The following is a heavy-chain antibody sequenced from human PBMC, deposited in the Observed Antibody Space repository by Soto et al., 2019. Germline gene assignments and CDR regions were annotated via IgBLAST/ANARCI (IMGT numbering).Heavy chain of an antibody. CDR2: IFPADSDT. CDR1: QYNFMNFW. V-gene: IGHV5-51*01. CDR3: TAKLTSAMDV. J-gene: IGHJ6*02. D-gene: IGHD4-4*01. Sequence: LGESLKISCEGAQYNFMNFWVGWVRQMPGKCLEWMGIIFPADSDTRFYPSFKGRVTMSVDKSTYPSYLQWSSPNASHPPIYYCTAKLTSAMDVWGPVTPVTVSS.